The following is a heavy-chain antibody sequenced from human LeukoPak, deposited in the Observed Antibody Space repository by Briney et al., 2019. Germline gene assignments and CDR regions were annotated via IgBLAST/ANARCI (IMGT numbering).Heavy chain of an antibody. D-gene: IGHD2-2*01. V-gene: IGHV1-2*02. CDR2: INPNSGGT. Sequence: GASVKVSCKASGGTFSSYAISWVRQAPGQGLEWMGWINPNSGGTNYAQKFQGRVTMTRDTSISTAYMELSRLRSDDTAVYYCARFGPAALVHYYYMDVWGKGTTVTISS. J-gene: IGHJ6*03. CDR1: GGTFSSYA. CDR3: ARFGPAALVHYYYMDV.